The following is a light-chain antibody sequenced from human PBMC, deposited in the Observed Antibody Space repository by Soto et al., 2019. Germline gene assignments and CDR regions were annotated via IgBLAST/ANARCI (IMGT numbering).Light chain of an antibody. Sequence: ELTQPPSVSVAPGQTAKITCGGNNIGSKSVHWYQQKAGQAPVLVVHDDSDRPSGIPERFSGSNSANTATLTISRVEAGDEADYYCQIWESSSDQVLFAGGTKLTVL. CDR1: NIGSKS. CDR3: QIWESSSDQVL. J-gene: IGLJ2*01. CDR2: DDS. V-gene: IGLV3-21*02.